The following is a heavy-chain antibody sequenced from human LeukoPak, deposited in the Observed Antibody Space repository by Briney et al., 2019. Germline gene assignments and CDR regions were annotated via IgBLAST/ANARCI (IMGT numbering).Heavy chain of an antibody. J-gene: IGHJ6*02. V-gene: IGHV4-61*08. CDR1: GGSVDTIDYY. Sequence: NPSETLSLTCTVSGGSVDTIDYYWSWIRQPPGKGLEWIGYKYHTGSSIYSPSLKSRLTISVDTSKNQFSLNLSSMTAADTAVYYCAGGYIVVVVAAHHPYYYYYGMDVWGQGTTVTVSS. D-gene: IGHD2-15*01. CDR3: AGGYIVVVVAAHHPYYYYYGMDV. CDR2: KYHTGSS.